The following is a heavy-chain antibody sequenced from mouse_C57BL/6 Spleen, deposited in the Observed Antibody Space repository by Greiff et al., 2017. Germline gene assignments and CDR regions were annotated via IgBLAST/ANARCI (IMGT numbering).Heavy chain of an antibody. CDR3: ARHASTGDYFDY. V-gene: IGHV5-6*01. CDR2: ISSGGSYT. D-gene: IGHD4-1*01. J-gene: IGHJ2*01. CDR1: GFTFSSYG. Sequence: EVKLVESGGDLVKPGGSLKLSCAASGFTFSSYGMSWVRQTPDKRLEWVATISSGGSYTYYPDSVKGRFTVSRDNAKNTLYLQMSSLKSEDTAMYYCARHASTGDYFDYWGQGTTLTVSS.